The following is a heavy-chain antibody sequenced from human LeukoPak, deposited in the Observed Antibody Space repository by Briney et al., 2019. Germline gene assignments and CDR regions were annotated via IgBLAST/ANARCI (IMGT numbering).Heavy chain of an antibody. J-gene: IGHJ4*02. CDR2: ISTSGIP. CDR1: GGSISSGTHY. V-gene: IGHV4-61*02. CDR3: ASQSAGTPYYFDY. D-gene: IGHD1-1*01. Sequence: PSETLSLTCTVSGGSISSGTHYWIWVRQPAGKGLEWIGRISTSGIPTSNTPPLKSRTTISDTPSNNYFPLSLPSVTAAHPDVYFCASQSAGTPYYFDYGGRGTLIMVSS.